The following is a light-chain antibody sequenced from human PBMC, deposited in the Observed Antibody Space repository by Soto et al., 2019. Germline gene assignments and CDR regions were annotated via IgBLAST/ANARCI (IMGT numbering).Light chain of an antibody. CDR1: QGISVN. CDR2: ASS. J-gene: IGKJ2*01. Sequence: DIQMTQSPSSLSASVGDRVTITCRASQGISVNLNWYQQKPGNAPKLLISASSKVQVGVPPRFSGGGSGTDFALTISTRRSEERATYYCQQSYSTPFTFGAGTKLEI. CDR3: QQSYSTPFT. V-gene: IGKV1-39*01.